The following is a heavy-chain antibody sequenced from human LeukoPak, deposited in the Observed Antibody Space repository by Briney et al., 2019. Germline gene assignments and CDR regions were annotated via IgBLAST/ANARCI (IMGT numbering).Heavy chain of an antibody. J-gene: IGHJ4*02. Sequence: PGGSLRLSCAASGFTFSSYGMHWVRQAPGKGLEWVAVISYDGSNKHYADSVKGRFTISRDNSKNTLYLQMNSLRAEDTAVYYCAKGGGDYSSGWYLDYWGQGTLVTVSS. CDR2: ISYDGSNK. D-gene: IGHD6-19*01. V-gene: IGHV3-30*18. CDR3: AKGGGDYSSGWYLDY. CDR1: GFTFSSYG.